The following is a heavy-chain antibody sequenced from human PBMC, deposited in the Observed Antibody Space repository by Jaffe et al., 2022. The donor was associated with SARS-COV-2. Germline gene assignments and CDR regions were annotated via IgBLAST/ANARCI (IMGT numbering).Heavy chain of an antibody. CDR1: GFSFFSYS. J-gene: IGHJ3*01. D-gene: IGHD6-19*01. Sequence: QVHLVESGGGVVQPGRSLRLSCATSGFSFFSYSMHWVRQAPGKGLEWVTVISYDGADVYYADTVKGRFTISRDNSMHTVHLQMNSLRPDDTAIYYCARGYNSGWYFRAFDVWGQGTVVTVSS. V-gene: IGHV3-30-3*01. CDR3: ARGYNSGWYFRAFDV. CDR2: ISYDGADV.